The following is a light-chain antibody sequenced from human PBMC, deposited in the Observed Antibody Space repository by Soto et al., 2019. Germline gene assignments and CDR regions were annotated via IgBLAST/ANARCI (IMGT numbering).Light chain of an antibody. CDR3: SSYTTSNTLV. Sequence: QSALTQPASVSGSPGQSITISCTGTSGDVGSYNYVSWYQQHPGKAPKLMIYDVSDRPSGVCNRFSGSKSGNTASLTISGLQAEDEANYYCSSYTTSNTLVFGGGTKLTVL. CDR1: SGDVGSYNY. CDR2: DVS. J-gene: IGLJ2*01. V-gene: IGLV2-14*03.